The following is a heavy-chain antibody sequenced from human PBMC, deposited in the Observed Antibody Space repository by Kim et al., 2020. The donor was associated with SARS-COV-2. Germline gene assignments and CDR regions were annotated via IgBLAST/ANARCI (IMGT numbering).Heavy chain of an antibody. D-gene: IGHD6-13*01. Sequence: AQKFQGRGTMTRDTSPSTVYMELSSLRSEDTAVYYCARVRYSSSWYYFDYWGQGTLVTVSS. CDR3: ARVRYSSSWYYFDY. J-gene: IGHJ4*02. V-gene: IGHV1-46*01.